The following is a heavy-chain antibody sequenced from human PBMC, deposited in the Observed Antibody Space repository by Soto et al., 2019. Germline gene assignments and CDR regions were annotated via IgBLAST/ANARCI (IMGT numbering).Heavy chain of an antibody. Sequence: PGGSLRLSCAASGFTFSSYAMHWVRQAPGKGLEWVAFISHDGNNTYYADSVKGRFSISRDNSKNTLYLQMNSLRTEDTAMFYCARQRYSYYCTTNSDGNPADYWGLGTLVTVSS. CDR2: ISHDGNNT. J-gene: IGHJ4*02. V-gene: IGHV3-30-3*01. CDR1: GFTFSSYA. D-gene: IGHD1-26*01. CDR3: ARQRYSYYCTTNSDGNPADY.